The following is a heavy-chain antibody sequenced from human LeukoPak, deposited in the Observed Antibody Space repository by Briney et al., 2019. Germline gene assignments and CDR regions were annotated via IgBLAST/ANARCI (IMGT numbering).Heavy chain of an antibody. J-gene: IGHJ4*02. D-gene: IGHD3-10*01. Sequence: SAPTRVNPTQTLTLTGTLSWFALNTSGVAVNWVRQPPGKALEWLSLIYWDGDKRYSSPLQSRHTITKDTSENRVVLTMANMEPVDTATYFCVQSGVWFGESSLDYWGQGTLVTVSS. CDR2: IYWDGDK. V-gene: IGHV2-5*02. CDR1: WFALNTSGVA. CDR3: VQSGVWFGESSLDY.